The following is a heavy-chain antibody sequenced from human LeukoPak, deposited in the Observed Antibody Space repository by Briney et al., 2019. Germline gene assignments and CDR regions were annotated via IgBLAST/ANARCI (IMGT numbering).Heavy chain of an antibody. J-gene: IGHJ4*02. CDR1: GYTLTELP. CDR3: ARGPLGGQQLVLRY. Sequence: GASVKVSCKVSGYTLTELPIHWVRQATGQGLEWMGWMNPNSGNTGYAQKFQGRVTMTRNTSISTAYMEVNSLRSEDTAVYYCARGPLGGQQLVLRYWGQRTLVTVSS. CDR2: MNPNSGNT. V-gene: IGHV1-8*01. D-gene: IGHD6-13*01.